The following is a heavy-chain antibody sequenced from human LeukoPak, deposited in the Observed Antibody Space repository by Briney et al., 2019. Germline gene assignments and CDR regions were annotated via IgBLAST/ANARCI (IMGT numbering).Heavy chain of an antibody. CDR1: GGSISIYY. V-gene: IGHV4-4*07. D-gene: IGHD5-18*01. CDR2: INTSGNT. J-gene: IGHJ4*02. Sequence: SETLSLTCTVSGGSISIYYWSWIRQPAGKGLEWVGRINTSGNTNYSPSLKSRVTMSVDTSMNQFSLNLSSVTAADTAVYYCARQGYTYGQTDYWGQGTQVTVSS. CDR3: ARQGYTYGQTDY.